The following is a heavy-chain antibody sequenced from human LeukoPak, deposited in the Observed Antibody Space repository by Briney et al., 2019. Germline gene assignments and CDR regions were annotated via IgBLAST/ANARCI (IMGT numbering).Heavy chain of an antibody. CDR1: GYTLTELS. D-gene: IGHD3-16*02. CDR2: FYPEDGET. Sequence: ASVKVSCKVSGYTLTELSMHWVRQAPGKGLEWMGGFYPEDGETIYAQKFQGRVTMTEDTSTDTAYMELSSLRSEDTAVYYCAIESLGELSLPFLDYWGQGTLVTVSS. CDR3: AIESLGELSLPFLDY. V-gene: IGHV1-24*01. J-gene: IGHJ4*02.